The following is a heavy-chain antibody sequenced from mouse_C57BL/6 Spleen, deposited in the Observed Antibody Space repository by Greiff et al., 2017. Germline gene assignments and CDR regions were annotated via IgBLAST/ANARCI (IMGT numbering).Heavy chain of an antibody. Sequence: QVTLKVSGPGILQPSQTLSLTCSFSGFSLSTFGMGVGWIRQPSGKGLEWLAHIWWDDDKYYNPALKSRLTISKDTSKNQVLLKIANVDTADTATYYCARYYYGSSQYYFDDWGQGTTLTVSS. D-gene: IGHD1-1*01. CDR3: ARYYYGSSQYYFDD. CDR1: GFSLSTFGMG. J-gene: IGHJ2*01. CDR2: IWWDDDK. V-gene: IGHV8-8*01.